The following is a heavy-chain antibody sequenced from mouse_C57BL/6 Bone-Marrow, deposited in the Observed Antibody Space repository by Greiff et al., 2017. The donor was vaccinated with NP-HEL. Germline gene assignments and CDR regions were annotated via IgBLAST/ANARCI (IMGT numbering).Heavy chain of an antibody. D-gene: IGHD1-1*01. Sequence: VQLQQSGAELVRPGASVKLSCKASGYTFTDYYINWVKQRPGQGLEWIARIYPGSGNTYYNEKFKGKATLTADKSSSTAYMQLSSLTSEDSAVYFCASGSGNYLDFGGQGTTLTVSS. J-gene: IGHJ2*01. CDR1: GYTFTDYY. CDR2: IYPGSGNT. V-gene: IGHV1-76*01. CDR3: ASGSGNYLDF.